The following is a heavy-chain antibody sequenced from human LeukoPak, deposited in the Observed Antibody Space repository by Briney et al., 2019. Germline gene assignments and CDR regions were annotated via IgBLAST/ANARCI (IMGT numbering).Heavy chain of an antibody. V-gene: IGHV3-23*01. J-gene: IGHJ4*02. CDR3: AKMTPKGEGDHFDY. CDR1: GFTFSSYA. CDR2: ISGSGGST. D-gene: IGHD3-10*01. Sequence: GASLRLSCAASGFTFSSYAMSWVRQPPGKGLEWVSGISGSGGSTYYADSVKGRFTISRDNSKNTLYLQMNSLRAEDTAVYYCAKMTPKGEGDHFDYWGQGTLVTVSS.